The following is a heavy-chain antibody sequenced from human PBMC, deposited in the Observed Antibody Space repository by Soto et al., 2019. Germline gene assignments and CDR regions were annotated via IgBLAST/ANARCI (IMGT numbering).Heavy chain of an antibody. Sequence: ESGGGLVKPGGSLRLSCAASGFTFSDYYMSWIRQAPGKGLEWVSYISSSSSYTNYADSVKGRFTISRDNAKNSLYLQMNSLRAEDTAVYYCAREGSRGYGMDVWGQGTTVTVSS. D-gene: IGHD6-13*01. V-gene: IGHV3-11*06. CDR2: ISSSSSYT. CDR1: GFTFSDYY. CDR3: AREGSRGYGMDV. J-gene: IGHJ6*02.